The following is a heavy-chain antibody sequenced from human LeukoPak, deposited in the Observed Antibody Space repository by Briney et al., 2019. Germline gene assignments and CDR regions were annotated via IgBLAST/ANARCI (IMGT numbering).Heavy chain of an antibody. CDR3: ARVSRGYDILY. CDR2: IYHSGTT. Sequence: PSETLSLTCTVSNYSITSGYYWGWIRQPLGKGLEWIGSIYHSGTTYYNPSLKSRVTISVDTSKNQFSLNLSSVTAADTAVYYCARVSRGYDILYWGQGTLVTVSS. J-gene: IGHJ4*02. V-gene: IGHV4-38-2*02. D-gene: IGHD3-9*01. CDR1: NYSITSGYY.